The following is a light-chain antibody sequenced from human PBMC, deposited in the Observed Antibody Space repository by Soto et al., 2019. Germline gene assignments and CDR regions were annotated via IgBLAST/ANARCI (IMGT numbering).Light chain of an antibody. V-gene: IGLV2-23*02. CDR2: EVS. CDR3: CSYAGRSTFYV. Sequence: QSALTQPASVSGSPGQSITISCTGTSSDVGNYNLVSWYQQYLGKAPKLMIYEVSKRPSGVSNRFSGSKSGNTASLTISGLQAEDEADYYCCSYAGRSTFYVFGTGTKLTVL. J-gene: IGLJ1*01. CDR1: SSDVGNYNL.